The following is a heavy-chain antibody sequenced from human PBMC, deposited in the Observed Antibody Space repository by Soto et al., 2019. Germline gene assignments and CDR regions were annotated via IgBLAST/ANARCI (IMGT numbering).Heavy chain of an antibody. V-gene: IGHV3-21*01. CDR3: QATGDNGGATTFYYYGMDV. D-gene: IGHD1-26*01. J-gene: IGHJ6*02. Sequence: GGSLRLSCAASGFTFSSYSMNWVRQAPGKGLEWVSSISSSSSYIYYADSVKGRFTISRDNAKNSLYLQMNSLRAEDTAVYYCQATGDNGGATTFYYYGMDVWGQGTTVTVSS. CDR2: ISSSSSYI. CDR1: GFTFSSYS.